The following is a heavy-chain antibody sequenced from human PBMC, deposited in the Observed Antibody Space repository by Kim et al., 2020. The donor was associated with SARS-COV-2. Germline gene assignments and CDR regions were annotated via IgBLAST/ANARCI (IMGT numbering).Heavy chain of an antibody. Sequence: SETLSLTCAVYGGSFSGYYWSWIRQPPGKGLEWIGEINHSGSTNYNPSLKSRVTISVDTSKNQFSLKLSSVTAADTAVYYCAAWDRGTIGLWGYWGQGTLVTVSS. CDR3: AAWDRGTIGLWGY. J-gene: IGHJ4*02. CDR1: GGSFSGYY. CDR2: INHSGST. V-gene: IGHV4-34*01. D-gene: IGHD2-8*01.